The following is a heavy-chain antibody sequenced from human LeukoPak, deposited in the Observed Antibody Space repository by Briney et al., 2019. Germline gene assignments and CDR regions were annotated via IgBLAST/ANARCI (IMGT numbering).Heavy chain of an antibody. D-gene: IGHD4-23*01. CDR2: IYYSGST. CDR1: GGSISSGAYY. CDR3: ARGKIYGGIYYFDY. Sequence: SQTLSLTCIVSGGSISSGAYYWSWIRQPPGKGLEWIGYIYYSGSTYYNPSLESRVTVSADRSKNQFSLKLSSVTAADTAVYYCARGKIYGGIYYFDYWGQGTLVTVSS. J-gene: IGHJ4*02. V-gene: IGHV4-30-2*01.